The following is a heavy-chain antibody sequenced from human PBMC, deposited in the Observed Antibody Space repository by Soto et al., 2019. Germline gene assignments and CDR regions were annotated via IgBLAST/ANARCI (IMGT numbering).Heavy chain of an antibody. D-gene: IGHD6-19*01. V-gene: IGHV4-4*02. CDR3: ARHVGVPGTRGFDY. Sequence: QVQLQESGPGLVKPSGTLSLACAVFGASISDDKWWSWVRQPPGKGLEWIGEIYRSGTTNYNSSLESRVTISMDKSRNQISLKLSSVAAADSAIYYCARHVGVPGTRGFDYWGQGTLVTVSS. CDR1: GASISDDKW. CDR2: IYRSGTT. J-gene: IGHJ4*02.